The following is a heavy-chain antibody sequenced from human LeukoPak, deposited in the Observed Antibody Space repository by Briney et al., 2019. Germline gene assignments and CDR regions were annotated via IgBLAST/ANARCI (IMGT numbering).Heavy chain of an antibody. V-gene: IGHV1-8*01. CDR3: ARNGRFLEWSGIEYNWFDP. CDR1: GYTFTSYD. Sequence: WASVKVSCKASGYTFTSYDINWVRQATGQGLEWMGWMNPNSGNTGYAQKFQGRVTMTRDTSISTAYMELSRLRSDDTAVYYCARNGRFLEWSGIEYNWFDPWGQGTLVTVSS. CDR2: MNPNSGNT. D-gene: IGHD3-3*01. J-gene: IGHJ5*02.